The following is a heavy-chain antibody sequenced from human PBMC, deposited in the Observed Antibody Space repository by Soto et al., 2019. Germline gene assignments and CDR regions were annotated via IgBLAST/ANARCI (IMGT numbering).Heavy chain of an antibody. V-gene: IGHV1-3*01. D-gene: IGHD3-10*01. CDR3: ARKGSGSPYYYYGMDV. Sequence: QVQLVQSGAEVKKPGASVKVSCKASGYTFTSYAMHWVRQAPGQRLEWMGWINAGNGNTKYSQKFQGRVTITRDTSASTAYMELSRLRSEDTAVYYCARKGSGSPYYYYGMDVWGQGTTVTVSS. J-gene: IGHJ6*02. CDR1: GYTFTSYA. CDR2: INAGNGNT.